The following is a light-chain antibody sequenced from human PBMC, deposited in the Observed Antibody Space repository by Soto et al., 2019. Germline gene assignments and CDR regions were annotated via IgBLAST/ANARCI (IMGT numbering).Light chain of an antibody. CDR1: QGICNY. Sequence: DIQMTQSPSSLSASVGDRVTLTCRASQGICNYLAWYQQKPGKAPKLLIYAASTLEAGVPSRFSGSGSGTDFTLTISSLQPEDVATYYCHKYNSALLTFGQGTRLEIK. J-gene: IGKJ5*01. V-gene: IGKV1-27*01. CDR2: AAS. CDR3: HKYNSALLT.